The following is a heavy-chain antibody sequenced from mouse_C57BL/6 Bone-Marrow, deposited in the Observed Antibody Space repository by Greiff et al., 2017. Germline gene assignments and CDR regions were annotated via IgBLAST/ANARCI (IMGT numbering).Heavy chain of an antibody. CDR2: IHPNSGST. CDR3: ARRTAAWFAY. CDR1: GYTFTSYW. V-gene: IGHV1-64*01. J-gene: IGHJ3*01. Sequence: VQLQQSGAELVKPGASVKLSCKASGYTFTSYWMHWVKQRPGQGLEWIGMIHPNSGSTNYNEKFKSKATLTVDKSSSTAYMQLSSLTSEDSAVYYCARRTAAWFAYWGQGTLVTVSA.